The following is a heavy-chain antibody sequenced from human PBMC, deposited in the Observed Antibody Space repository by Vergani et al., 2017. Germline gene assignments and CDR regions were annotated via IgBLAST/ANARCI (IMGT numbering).Heavy chain of an antibody. D-gene: IGHD5-12*01. CDR3: AKANPRNSGYDYLYYYHAMDV. CDR1: GFTFNHYA. J-gene: IGHJ6*02. CDR2: ISGSGGST. V-gene: IGHV3-23*04. Sequence: EVQLVESGGGIVKPGGSLRLSCAASGFTFNHYAMNWVRQAPGKGLEWVSGISGSGGSTYYAGSVKGRFTISRDSSKTTLYLQMNSLSAGDTAVYYCAKANPRNSGYDYLYYYHAMDVWGQGTTVTVSS.